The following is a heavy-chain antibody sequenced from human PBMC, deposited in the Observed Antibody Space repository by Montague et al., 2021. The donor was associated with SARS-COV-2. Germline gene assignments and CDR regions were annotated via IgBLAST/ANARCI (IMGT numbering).Heavy chain of an antibody. V-gene: IGHV4-34*01. CDR2: INHSGST. CDR3: TREGYQVLWSDYYYYGMDV. CDR1: GGSVSGYY. D-gene: IGHD2-2*01. Sequence: SETLSLTCAVYGGSVSGYYWSWIRQPPGKGLEWVGEINHSGSTNXXPSLKSRVTISVDTSKNQFSLKLSSVTAADTAAYYCTREGYQVLWSDYYYYGMDVWGQGTTVTVSS. J-gene: IGHJ6*02.